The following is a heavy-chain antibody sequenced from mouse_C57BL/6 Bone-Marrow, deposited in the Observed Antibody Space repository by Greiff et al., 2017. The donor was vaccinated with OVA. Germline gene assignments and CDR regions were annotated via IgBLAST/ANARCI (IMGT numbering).Heavy chain of an antibody. CDR3: ARDSGYYGSSYDYAMDY. Sequence: EVKLMESGGGLVKPGGSLKLSCAASGFTFSSYAMSWVRQTPEKRLEWVATISDGGSYTYYPDNVKGRFTISRDNAKNNLYLQMSHLKSEDTAMYYCARDSGYYGSSYDYAMDYWGQGTSVTVSS. CDR1: GFTFSSYA. CDR2: ISDGGSYT. V-gene: IGHV5-4*01. J-gene: IGHJ4*01. D-gene: IGHD1-1*01.